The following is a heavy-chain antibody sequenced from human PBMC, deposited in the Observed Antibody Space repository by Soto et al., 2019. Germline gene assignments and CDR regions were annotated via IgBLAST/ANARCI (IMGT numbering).Heavy chain of an antibody. Sequence: QITLKESGPALVRPTQTLTLTCSFSGFSLTTRGVAVGWIRQPPGKALEWIALIFWDDDKWYSPSLSSRLTTTEDTSKNQVVLTMTNMDPVDTATYYCAHRSRGYAYYFDQWGQGTLVTGSS. D-gene: IGHD5-12*01. CDR1: GFSLTTRGVA. J-gene: IGHJ4*02. V-gene: IGHV2-5*02. CDR2: IFWDDDK. CDR3: AHRSRGYAYYFDQ.